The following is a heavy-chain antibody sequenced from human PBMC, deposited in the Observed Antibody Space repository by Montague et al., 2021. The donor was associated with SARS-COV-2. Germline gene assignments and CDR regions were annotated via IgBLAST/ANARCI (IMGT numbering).Heavy chain of an antibody. Sequence: CAISGDSVAELRGRSEEHRPAPSSEFHWLCRPFYEYRKFDHYEXXXKXXKSIQADTSKNQFSLQLDSVTPEDTAVYYCARGDGLGPYTGYAFDIWGQGTLVTVSS. V-gene: IGHV6-1*01. CDR3: ARGDGLGPYTGYAFDI. CDR1: GDSVAELRGR. D-gene: IGHD3-16*01. J-gene: IGHJ3*02. CDR2: PFYEYRKFD.